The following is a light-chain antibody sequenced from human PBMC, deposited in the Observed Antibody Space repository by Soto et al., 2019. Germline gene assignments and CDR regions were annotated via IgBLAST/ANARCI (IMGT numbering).Light chain of an antibody. CDR2: AAS. Sequence: DIQMTQSPSSLSASVGDRVTITCRASQGIRKDLGWYQQKPGKAPKRLIYAASSLQTGVPSRFIGSGSGTEFTLTISSLQPEDFATYYCLQHHTYPLTFGPGTKVDVK. CDR3: LQHHTYPLT. CDR1: QGIRKD. V-gene: IGKV1-17*01. J-gene: IGKJ3*01.